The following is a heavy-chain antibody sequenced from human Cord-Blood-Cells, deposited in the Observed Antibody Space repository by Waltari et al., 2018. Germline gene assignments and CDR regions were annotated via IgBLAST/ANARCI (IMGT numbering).Heavy chain of an antibody. CDR2: INHSGST. Sequence: QVQLQQWGAGLLKPSETLSLTCAVYGGSFSGYYWSWIRQPPGKGLEWIGEINHSGSTNYNPSLNSRVTISVDTSKNQFSLKLSSVTAADTAVYYCARVIAAAGTPNFDYWGQGTLVTVSS. CDR3: ARVIAAAGTPNFDY. V-gene: IGHV4-34*01. D-gene: IGHD6-13*01. CDR1: GGSFSGYY. J-gene: IGHJ4*02.